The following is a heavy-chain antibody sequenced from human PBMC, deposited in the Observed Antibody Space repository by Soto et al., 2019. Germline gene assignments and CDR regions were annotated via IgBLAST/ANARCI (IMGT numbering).Heavy chain of an antibody. J-gene: IGHJ5*02. CDR3: ARGGYSIAVDRNWFDP. D-gene: IGHD6-19*01. CDR2: MNPNSGNT. V-gene: IGHV1-8*01. CDR1: GYTFTSYD. Sequence: GASVKVSCKASGYTFTSYDINWVRQATGQGLEWMGWMNPNSGNTGYAQKFQGRVTMTRNTSISTAYMELSSLRSEDTAVYYCARGGYSIAVDRNWFDPWGQGTLVTVSS.